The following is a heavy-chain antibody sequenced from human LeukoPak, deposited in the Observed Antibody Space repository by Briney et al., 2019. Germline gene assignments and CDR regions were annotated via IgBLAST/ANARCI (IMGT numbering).Heavy chain of an antibody. CDR2: IYYSGST. V-gene: IGHV4-59*11. CDR1: GGSMSSHY. J-gene: IGHJ4*02. Sequence: SETLSLTCTVSGGSMSSHYWSWIRQPPGKGLEWIGYIYYSGSTNYNPSLKSRVTISVDTSKNQFSLKLSSVTAADTAVYYCARECSGGSCYGLSSFDYWGQGTLVTVSS. CDR3: ARECSGGSCYGLSSFDY. D-gene: IGHD2-15*01.